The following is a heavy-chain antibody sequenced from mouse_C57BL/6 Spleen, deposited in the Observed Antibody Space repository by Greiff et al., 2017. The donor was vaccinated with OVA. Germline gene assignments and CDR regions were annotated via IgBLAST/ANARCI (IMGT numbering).Heavy chain of an antibody. CDR1: GFTFSDYG. CDR3: ARARYYGSSYSLAY. D-gene: IGHD1-1*01. V-gene: IGHV5-17*01. J-gene: IGHJ3*01. CDR2: ISSGSSTI. Sequence: EVQLVESGGGLVKPGGSLKLSCAASGFTFSDYGMHWVRQAPEKGLEWVAYISSGSSTIYYADTVKGRFTISRDNAKNTLFLQLTSLRSEDTAMDYYARARYYGSSYSLAYWGQGTLVTVSA.